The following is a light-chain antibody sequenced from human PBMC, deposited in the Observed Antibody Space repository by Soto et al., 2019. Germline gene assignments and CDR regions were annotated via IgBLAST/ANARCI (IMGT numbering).Light chain of an antibody. CDR1: SSDVGAYNY. CDR2: DVN. Sequence: ALTQPASVSGSPGQSITISCAGTSSDVGAYNYVSWYQHHPGKAPKLMIYDVNNRPSGDSNRFSGSKSGNTASLTISGLQAEDEADYYCRSWTSGATYVFGSGTKVTVL. V-gene: IGLV2-14*03. CDR3: RSWTSGATYV. J-gene: IGLJ1*01.